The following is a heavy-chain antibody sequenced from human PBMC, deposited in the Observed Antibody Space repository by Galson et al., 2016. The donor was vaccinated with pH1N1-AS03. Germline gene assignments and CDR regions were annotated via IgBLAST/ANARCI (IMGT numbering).Heavy chain of an antibody. CDR3: ARDYSTSSQYYYYYYMDV. D-gene: IGHD6-6*01. CDR1: GYTFASFG. J-gene: IGHJ6*03. CDR2: VSTYNGNT. V-gene: IGHV1-18*01. Sequence: SVKVSCKASGYTFASFGVSWVRQAPGQGLDWMGWVSTYNGNTNYAQKFQGRVTMTTDTSTSTAYMELRSLRSDDTAVYYCARDYSTSSQYYYYYYMDVWGKGTTVTVFS.